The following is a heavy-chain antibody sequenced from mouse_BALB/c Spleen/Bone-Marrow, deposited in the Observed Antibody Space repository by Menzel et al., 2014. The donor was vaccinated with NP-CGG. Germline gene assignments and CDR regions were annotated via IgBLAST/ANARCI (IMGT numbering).Heavy chain of an antibody. CDR1: GYTFTSYW. V-gene: IGHV1-7*01. CDR3: VYGNYYLAY. CDR2: INPSTGYT. D-gene: IGHD2-1*01. Sequence: QVQLQQSGAELAKPGASVKMSCKASGYTFTSYWMHWVKQRPGQGLEWIGYINPSTGYTEYNQKFKDKATLTADKSSGTAYMQLSSLTSEDSAVYYCVYGNYYLAYWGQGTLVTVSA. J-gene: IGHJ3*01.